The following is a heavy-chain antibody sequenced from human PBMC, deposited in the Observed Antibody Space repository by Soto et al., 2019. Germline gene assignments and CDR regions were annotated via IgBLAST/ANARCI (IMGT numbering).Heavy chain of an antibody. CDR3: AKQMENTGWYFFDY. CDR2: ISGSSSST. Sequence: GGSLRLSCAASGFTFSSCPMSLVRQAPGKGLEWVSTISGSSSSTYYADSVKGRFTISRDNSKSTLYLQMNSLRAEDTAVYYCAKQMENTGWYFFDYWGPGTLVTVSS. J-gene: IGHJ4*02. V-gene: IGHV3-23*01. CDR1: GFTFSSCP. D-gene: IGHD6-19*01.